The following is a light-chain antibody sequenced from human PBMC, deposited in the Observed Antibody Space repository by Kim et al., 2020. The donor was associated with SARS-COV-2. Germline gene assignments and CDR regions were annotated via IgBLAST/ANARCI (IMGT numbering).Light chain of an antibody. CDR1: QSISGW. CDR2: KAS. Sequence: DIQMTQSPSTLSASIGDRVTITCRASQSISGWLAWFQKKPGKAPKLLIYKASTLESGVPSRFSGSGSGTEFTLTISSLQPDDFATYYCQQYNTYSWTFGQGTKLEI. J-gene: IGKJ1*01. CDR3: QQYNTYSWT. V-gene: IGKV1-5*03.